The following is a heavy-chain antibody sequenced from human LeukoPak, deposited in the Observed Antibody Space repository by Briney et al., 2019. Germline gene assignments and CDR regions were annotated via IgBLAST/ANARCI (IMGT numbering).Heavy chain of an antibody. CDR2: IFYSGNT. CDR3: ARNYYDSSGEFDY. Sequence: PSETLSLTCTVSGGSISSSTYYGGWIRQPPGKGLEWIGSIFYSGNTYYNPSLKSRVTISIDTSKNQFSLKLSSVTAADTAVYYCARNYYDSSGEFDYWGQGTLVTVSS. J-gene: IGHJ4*02. D-gene: IGHD3-22*01. V-gene: IGHV4-39*07. CDR1: GGSISSSTYY.